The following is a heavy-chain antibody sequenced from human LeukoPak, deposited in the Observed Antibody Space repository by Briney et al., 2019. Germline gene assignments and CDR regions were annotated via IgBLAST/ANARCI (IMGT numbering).Heavy chain of an antibody. CDR3: AKDWGSSGWYNYFDP. V-gene: IGHV3-30*18. Sequence: PGTSLRPSCAVSGFTISSHGMHWVRQAPGKGLEWVAMISYDGNSKYYGDSVKGRFTISRDNSKNTLYLQMDSLRTEDTAVYYCAKDWGSSGWYNYFDPWGQGTLVTVSS. J-gene: IGHJ5*02. CDR1: GFTISSHG. D-gene: IGHD6-19*01. CDR2: ISYDGNSK.